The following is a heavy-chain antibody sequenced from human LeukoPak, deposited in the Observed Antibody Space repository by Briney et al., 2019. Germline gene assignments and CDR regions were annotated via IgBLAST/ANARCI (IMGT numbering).Heavy chain of an antibody. D-gene: IGHD1-26*01. CDR3: ARPRDVGYFDY. Sequence: KPSETLSLTCTVSGGSISSSSYYWGWIRQPPGKGLEWIGSIYYSGSTYYNPSLKSRVTISVDTSKNQFSLKLSSVTAADTAVYYYARPRDVGYFDYWGQGTLVTVSS. V-gene: IGHV4-39*01. CDR1: GGSISSSSYY. CDR2: IYYSGST. J-gene: IGHJ4*02.